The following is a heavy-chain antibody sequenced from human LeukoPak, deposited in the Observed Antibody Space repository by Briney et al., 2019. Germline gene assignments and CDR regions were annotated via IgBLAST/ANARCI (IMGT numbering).Heavy chain of an antibody. V-gene: IGHV3-23*01. D-gene: IGHD6-25*01. CDR1: GFTFSSYA. Sequence: PGGSLRLSCAASGFTFSSYAMSWVRQAPGKGLEWVSAISGCSGSTYYADSVKGRFTISRDNSKNTLYLQMNSLRAEDTAVYYCATVPQPQRLMYYFDYWGQGTLVTVSS. J-gene: IGHJ4*02. CDR2: ISGCSGST. CDR3: ATVPQPQRLMYYFDY.